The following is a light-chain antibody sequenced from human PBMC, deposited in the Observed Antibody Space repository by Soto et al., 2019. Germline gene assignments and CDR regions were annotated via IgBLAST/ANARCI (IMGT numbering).Light chain of an antibody. Sequence: QSVLTQPASVSGSPGQSITISCTGSRSDVGGYNYVSWYQQHPGKAPKLIIYDVSNRPSRISNRFSGSKSGNTASLTSSGLQAEDEADYYCSSYTNSDSLAFGGGTKVTVL. CDR3: SSYTNSDSLA. J-gene: IGLJ3*02. CDR1: RSDVGGYNY. CDR2: DVS. V-gene: IGLV2-14*03.